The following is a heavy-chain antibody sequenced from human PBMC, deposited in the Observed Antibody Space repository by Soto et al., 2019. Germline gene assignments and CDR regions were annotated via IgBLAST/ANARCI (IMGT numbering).Heavy chain of an antibody. CDR2: ISGDGSDT. D-gene: IGHD6-13*01. CDR1: KFTVTAYY. J-gene: IGHJ3*02. V-gene: IGHV3-11*03. Sequence: QVQLLESGGGLVKPGGSLRLSCAASKFTVTAYYMAWIRQAPGKGLDWISHISGDGSDTNYVDSVKGRFTISRDNAKNSLYLQMNSLTVEDTAVYFCATGQQVRMADIWGQGTVVTVSS. CDR3: ATGQQVRMADI.